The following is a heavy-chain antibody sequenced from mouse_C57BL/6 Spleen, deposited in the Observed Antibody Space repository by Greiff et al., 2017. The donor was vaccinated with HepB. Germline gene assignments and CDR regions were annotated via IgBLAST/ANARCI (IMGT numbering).Heavy chain of an antibody. CDR3: ARLDVAY. CDR1: GYTFTSYG. Sequence: QVQLKESGAELARPGASVKLSCKASGYTFTSYGISWVKQRTGQGLEWIGEIYPRSGNTYYNEKFKGKATLTADKSSSTAYMELRSLTSEDSAVYFCARLDVAYWGQGTLVTVSA. V-gene: IGHV1-81*01. J-gene: IGHJ3*01. CDR2: IYPRSGNT.